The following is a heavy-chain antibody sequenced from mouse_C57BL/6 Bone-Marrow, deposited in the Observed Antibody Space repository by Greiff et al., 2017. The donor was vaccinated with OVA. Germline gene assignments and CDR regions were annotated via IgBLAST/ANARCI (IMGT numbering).Heavy chain of an antibody. CDR1: GYTFTDYY. CDR2: INPYNGGT. J-gene: IGHJ4*01. V-gene: IGHV1-19*01. D-gene: IGHD2-3*01. CDR3: ARDDGSYYYAMDY. Sequence: EVQLQQSGPVLVKPGASVKMSCKASGYTFTDYYMNWVKQSHGKSLEWIGVINPYNGGTSYNQKFKGKATLTVDKSSSTAYMELNSLTSEDSAVYYCARDDGSYYYAMDYWGQGTSVTVSS.